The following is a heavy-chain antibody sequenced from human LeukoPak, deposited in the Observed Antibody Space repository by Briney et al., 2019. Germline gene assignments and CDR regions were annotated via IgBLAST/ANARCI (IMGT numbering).Heavy chain of an antibody. D-gene: IGHD6-13*01. J-gene: IGHJ6*02. CDR3: ARVPRIAAAGSHYYYGMDV. CDR1: GYTFTSYG. CDR2: IIPILGIA. V-gene: IGHV1-69*04. Sequence: ASVRVSCKASGYTFTSYGISWVRQAPGQGLEWMGRIIPILGIANYAQKFQGRVTITADKSTSTAYMELSSLRSEDTAVYYCARVPRIAAAGSHYYYGMDVWGQGTTVTVSS.